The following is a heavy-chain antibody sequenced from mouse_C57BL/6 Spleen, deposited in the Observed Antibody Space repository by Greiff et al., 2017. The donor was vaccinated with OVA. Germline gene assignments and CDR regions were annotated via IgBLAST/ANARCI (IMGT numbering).Heavy chain of an antibody. V-gene: IGHV5-17*01. CDR1: GFTFSDYG. CDR2: ISSGSSTI. J-gene: IGHJ3*01. Sequence: EVQLQESGGGLVKPGGSLKLSCAASGFTFSDYGMHWVRQAPEKGLEWVAYISSGSSTIYYADTVKGRFTISRDNAKNTLFLQMTSLRSEDTAMYYCARDGSSYGAWFAYWGQGTLVTVSA. D-gene: IGHD1-1*01. CDR3: ARDGSSYGAWFAY.